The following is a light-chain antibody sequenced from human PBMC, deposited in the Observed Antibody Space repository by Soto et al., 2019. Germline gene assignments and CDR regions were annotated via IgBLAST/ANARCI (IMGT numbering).Light chain of an antibody. CDR1: QSVANNY. J-gene: IGKJ1*01. CDR2: DAS. CDR3: QQYGSSPWT. V-gene: IGKV3-20*01. Sequence: EIVFTQSPGTLSLSPGARASLSCRASQSVANNYLTWYQQKPGQAPRVLIYDASTRATGIPDRFSGSGSGKDFTLTISRLEPEDFAVYYCQQYGSSPWTFGQGTKVDIK.